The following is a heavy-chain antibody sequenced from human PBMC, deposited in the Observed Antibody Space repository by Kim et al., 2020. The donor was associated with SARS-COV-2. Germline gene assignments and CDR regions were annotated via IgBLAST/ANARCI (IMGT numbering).Heavy chain of an antibody. V-gene: IGHV3-20*01. CDR2: INWNGGST. D-gene: IGHD4-17*01. CDR3: ARVSPDDYGDYESVWFDP. Sequence: GGSLRLSCAASGFTFDDYGMSWVRQAPGKGLEWVSGINWNGGSTGYADSVKGRFTISRDNAKNSLYLQMNSLRAEDTALYHCARVSPDDYGDYESVWFDPWGQGTLVTVSS. J-gene: IGHJ5*02. CDR1: GFTFDDYG.